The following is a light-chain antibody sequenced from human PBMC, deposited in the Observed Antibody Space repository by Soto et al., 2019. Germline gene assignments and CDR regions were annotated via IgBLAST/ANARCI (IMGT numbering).Light chain of an antibody. CDR3: CSYAGSRV. CDR2: EGS. J-gene: IGLJ3*02. CDR1: SSDVGSYNL. V-gene: IGLV2-23*01. Sequence: QSVLTQPASVSGSTGQSITISCTGTSSDVGSYNLVSWYQQHPGKAPKLLIYEGSKRPSGVSNPFSGSKSGNTASLAISGLQAEDEADYYCCSYAGSRVFGGGTKLTVL.